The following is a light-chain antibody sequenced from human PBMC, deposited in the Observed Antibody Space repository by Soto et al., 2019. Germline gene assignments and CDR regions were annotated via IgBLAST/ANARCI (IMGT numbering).Light chain of an antibody. Sequence: DIQMTQSPSTLSASVGDRVTITCQASHIISTWLAWYQQKPGKAPKFVIYKASSLDSGVPSRFSGSGSGTEFTLTISSLQPDDFATYYSQQYNSYPYTFGQGTKLEIK. V-gene: IGKV1-5*03. CDR1: HIISTW. CDR2: KAS. CDR3: QQYNSYPYT. J-gene: IGKJ2*01.